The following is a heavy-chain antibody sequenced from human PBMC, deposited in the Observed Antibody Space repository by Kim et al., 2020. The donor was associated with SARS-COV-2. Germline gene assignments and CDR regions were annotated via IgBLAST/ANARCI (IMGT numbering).Heavy chain of an antibody. J-gene: IGHJ4*02. D-gene: IGHD1-1*01. Sequence: TNYNPSLKSRVTISVDTSKNQFSLKLSSVTAADTAVYYCAREGGSTGTDYWGQGTLVTVSS. CDR3: AREGGSTGTDY. V-gene: IGHV4-34*01. CDR2: T.